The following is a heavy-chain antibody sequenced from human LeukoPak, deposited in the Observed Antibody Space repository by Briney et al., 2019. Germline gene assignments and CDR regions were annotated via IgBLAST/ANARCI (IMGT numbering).Heavy chain of an antibody. CDR3: ALWGYFDSSGRHF. J-gene: IGHJ4*02. V-gene: IGHV4-4*07. CDR2: IYTSGST. CDR1: GDSISSYY. Sequence: PSETLSLTCTVSGDSISSYYWSWLRQPAGKGLEWIGRIYTSGSTNYNPSPKSRVTISVDTSKNQFSLNLNSVTAADTAVYYCALWGYFDSSGRHFWGQGTLVTVSS. D-gene: IGHD3-22*01.